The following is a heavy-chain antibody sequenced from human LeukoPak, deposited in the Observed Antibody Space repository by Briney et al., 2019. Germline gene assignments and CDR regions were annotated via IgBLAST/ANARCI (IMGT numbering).Heavy chain of an antibody. V-gene: IGHV4-59*08. CDR2: IFDSGTT. D-gene: IGHD6-19*01. CDR3: AKYSSGWFDAFDI. CDR1: GGSMSTYY. J-gene: IGHJ3*02. Sequence: PSETLSLTCTVSGGSMSTYYWSWIRQSPGKGLEWIGYIFDSGTTNYSPSLKSRVTISLDTSKNQFSLKLSSVTAADTAVYYCAKYSSGWFDAFDIWGQGTMVTVSS.